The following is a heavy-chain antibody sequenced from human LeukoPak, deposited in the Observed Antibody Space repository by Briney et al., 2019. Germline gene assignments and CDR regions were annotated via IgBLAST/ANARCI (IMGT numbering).Heavy chain of an antibody. J-gene: IGHJ3*02. CDR1: GYTFTGYY. CDR2: INPSGGST. V-gene: IGHV1-46*01. D-gene: IGHD6-6*01. Sequence: ASVKVSGKASGYTFTGYYMHWVRQAPGQGLEWMGIINPSGGSTTYAQKFQGRVTMTRDMSTSTVYMELSSLRSEDTAVYSCARGEYSSPRSAFDIWGQGTMVTVSS. CDR3: ARGEYSSPRSAFDI.